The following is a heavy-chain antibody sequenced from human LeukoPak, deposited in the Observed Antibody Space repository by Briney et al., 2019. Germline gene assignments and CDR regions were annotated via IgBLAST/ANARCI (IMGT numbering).Heavy chain of an antibody. J-gene: IGHJ6*03. CDR2: ISSSGSTI. CDR3: ARDGRIQLWDYYYYMDV. CDR1: GFTFSDYY. V-gene: IGHV3-11*04. Sequence: GGSLRLSCAASGFTFSDYYMSWIRQAPGKGLEWVSYISSSGSTIYYADSVKGRFTISRDNAKNSLYLQMNRLRAEDTAVYYCARDGRIQLWDYYYYMDVWGKGTTVTVSS. D-gene: IGHD5-18*01.